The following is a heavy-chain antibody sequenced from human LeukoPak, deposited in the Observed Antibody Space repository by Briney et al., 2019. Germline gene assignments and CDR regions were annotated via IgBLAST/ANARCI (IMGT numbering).Heavy chain of an antibody. CDR2: IYPGDSDT. D-gene: IGHD6-25*01. Sequence: GESLKISCKASGYSLINHWIGWVRQLPGKGLEWMGIIYPGDSDTRYIPSFQGQATISADKSISTAYLQWSSLKASDTAMYYCARLQAIAAAPLSPFDYWGQGTLVTVSS. CDR1: GYSLINHW. CDR3: ARLQAIAAAPLSPFDY. J-gene: IGHJ4*02. V-gene: IGHV5-51*01.